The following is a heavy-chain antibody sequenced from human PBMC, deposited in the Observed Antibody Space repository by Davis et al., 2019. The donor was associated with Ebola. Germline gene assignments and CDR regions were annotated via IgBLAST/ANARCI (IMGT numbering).Heavy chain of an antibody. V-gene: IGHV4-59*08. CDR2: IYYSGST. CDR1: GGSISSYY. J-gene: IGHJ3*02. D-gene: IGHD1-26*01. Sequence: PSETLSLTCTVSGGSISSYYWSWIRQPPGKGLEWIGYIYYSGSTNYNPSLKSRVTISVDTSKNQFSLKLSAVTAADTAVYYCARQVKWELLRAFDIWGQGTMVTVSS. CDR3: ARQVKWELLRAFDI.